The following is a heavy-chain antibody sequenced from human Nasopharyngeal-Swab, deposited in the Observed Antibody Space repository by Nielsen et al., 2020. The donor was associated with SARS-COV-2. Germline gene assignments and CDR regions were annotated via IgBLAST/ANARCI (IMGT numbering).Heavy chain of an antibody. D-gene: IGHD3-16*02. CDR1: GFTFSSYW. CDR2: IKQDGSEK. CDR3: ARETYYDYVWGSYRADYYYGMDV. Sequence: GESLKISCAASGFTFSSYWMSWVRQAPGKGLEWVANIKQDGSEKYYVDSVKGRFTISRDNAKNSLYLQMNSLRAEDTAVYYCARETYYDYVWGSYRADYYYGMDVWGQGTTVTVSS. V-gene: IGHV3-7*01. J-gene: IGHJ6*02.